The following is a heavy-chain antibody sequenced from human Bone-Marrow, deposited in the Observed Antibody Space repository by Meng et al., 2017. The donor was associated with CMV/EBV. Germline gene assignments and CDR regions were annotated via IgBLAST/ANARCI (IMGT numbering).Heavy chain of an antibody. D-gene: IGHD3-16*01. J-gene: IGHJ6*02. CDR1: GGSISSSSYY. CDR3: ARERGDWGAMASYYYYGMDV. V-gene: IGHV4-39*07. Sequence: GSLRLSCTVSGGSISSSSYYWGWIRQPPGKGLEWIGSIYYSGSTYYNPSLKSRVTISVDTSKNQFSLKLSSVTAADTAVYYCARERGDWGAMASYYYYGMDVWGQGTTVTVYS. CDR2: IYYSGST.